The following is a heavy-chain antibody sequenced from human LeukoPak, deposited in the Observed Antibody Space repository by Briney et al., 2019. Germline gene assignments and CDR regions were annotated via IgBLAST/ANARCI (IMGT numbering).Heavy chain of an antibody. D-gene: IGHD3-10*01. CDR2: ISGNGGSI. CDR3: AKDLVTGSLDY. V-gene: IGHV3-23*01. J-gene: IGHJ4*02. Sequence: SGGSLRLSCAASGVTFSSYAMNWVRQAPGKGLEWVSVISGNGGSIYYADSVKGRFTISRDNSKNTLYLQMNILTAEDTAVYYCAKDLVTGSLDYWGKGTLVTVSS. CDR1: GVTFSSYA.